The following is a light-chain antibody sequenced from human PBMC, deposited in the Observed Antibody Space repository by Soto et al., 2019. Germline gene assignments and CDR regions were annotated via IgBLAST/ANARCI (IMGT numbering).Light chain of an antibody. V-gene: IGKV3-20*01. J-gene: IGKJ4*01. CDR1: QSVSSSY. CDR2: GAS. CDR3: QQYGTSRLT. Sequence: EIVFTQSPGTLSLSPGERATLSCRASQSVSSSYLAWYQQRPGQAPRLLIYGASSRATGIPDRFSGSGSGTDFTLTISRLEPEDFAMYYCQQYGTSRLTFGGGTKVEIK.